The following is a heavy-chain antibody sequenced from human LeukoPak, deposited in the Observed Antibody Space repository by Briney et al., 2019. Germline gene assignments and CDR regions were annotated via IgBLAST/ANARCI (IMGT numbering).Heavy chain of an antibody. CDR3: ARVLNGDYGSHAFDI. V-gene: IGHV1-69*13. CDR2: IIPIFGTA. J-gene: IGHJ3*02. D-gene: IGHD4-17*01. Sequence: SVKVSCKASGGTISSYAISWVRQAPGQGLEWMGGIIPIFGTANYAQKFQGRVTITADESTSTAHMELSSLRSEDTAVYYCARVLNGDYGSHAFDIWGQRTMVTVSS. CDR1: GGTISSYA.